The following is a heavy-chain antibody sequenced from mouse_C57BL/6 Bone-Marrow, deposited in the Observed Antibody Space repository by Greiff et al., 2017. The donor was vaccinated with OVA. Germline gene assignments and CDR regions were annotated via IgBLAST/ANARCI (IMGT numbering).Heavy chain of an antibody. J-gene: IGHJ4*01. CDR1: GYTFTSYG. CDR3: ARRGSSYAMDY. Sequence: QVHVKQSGAELARPGASVKLSCKASGYTFTSYGISWVKQRTGQGLEWIGEIYPRSGNTYYNEKFKGKATLTADKSSSTAYMELRSLTSEDSAVYFCARRGSSYAMDYWGQGTSVTVSS. V-gene: IGHV1-81*01. D-gene: IGHD1-1*01. CDR2: IYPRSGNT.